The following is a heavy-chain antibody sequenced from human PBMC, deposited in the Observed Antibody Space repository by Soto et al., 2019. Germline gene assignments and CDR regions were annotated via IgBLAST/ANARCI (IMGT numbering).Heavy chain of an antibody. CDR2: IIPMFGTA. D-gene: IGHD3-22*01. Sequence: QVQLVQSGAEVKKPGSSVKVSCKASGDTLSSYAINWVRQAPGQGLEWMGGIIPMFGTANYAQKFKGRVTITEGDSTSTVYMELSSMRSEDTAVYYCARVGPAHYYDSSGYYSPLDYWGQGPMVTVSS. CDR3: ARVGPAHYYDSSGYYSPLDY. J-gene: IGHJ4*02. V-gene: IGHV1-69*01. CDR1: GDTLSSYA.